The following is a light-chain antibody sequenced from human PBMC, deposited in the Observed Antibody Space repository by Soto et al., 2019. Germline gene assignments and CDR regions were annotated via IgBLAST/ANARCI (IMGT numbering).Light chain of an antibody. V-gene: IGKV3-20*01. CDR3: QQYDTSLPMYT. Sequence: EIVLTQSPGTLSLSPGERATLSCRASQRVSSTYLAWYQQKPGQAPRLVIYAASNRATGIPDRFSGSASGAVFTLTISRLEPEDFAVYYCQQYDTSLPMYTFGQGTKLEI. CDR2: AAS. J-gene: IGKJ2*01. CDR1: QRVSSTY.